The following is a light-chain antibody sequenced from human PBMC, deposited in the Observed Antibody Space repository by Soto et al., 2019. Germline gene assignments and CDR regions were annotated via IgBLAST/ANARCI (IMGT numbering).Light chain of an antibody. Sequence: EIVLTQSPGTLSLSPGERATLSCRASQSVSSSCLAWYQQKPGQAPGLLIYGASSRATGIPDRFSGSGSGTDFTLTISRLEPEDFAVYYCQQYGSSPPTFGPGTKVDIK. J-gene: IGKJ3*01. CDR3: QQYGSSPPT. CDR1: QSVSSSC. V-gene: IGKV3-20*01. CDR2: GAS.